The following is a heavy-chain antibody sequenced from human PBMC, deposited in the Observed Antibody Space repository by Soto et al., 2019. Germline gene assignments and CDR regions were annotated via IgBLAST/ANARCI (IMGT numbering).Heavy chain of an antibody. CDR3: ARDGGYEGDYFDY. D-gene: IGHD5-12*01. J-gene: IGHJ4*02. CDR2: IWYDGSNK. CDR1: GFTFSSYG. V-gene: IGHV3-33*01. Sequence: QVQLVESGGGVVQPGRSLRLSCAASGFTFSSYGMHWVRQAPGKGLEWVAVIWYDGSNKYYADSVKGRFTISRDNSKNPLYLQMNSLRAEDTAVYYCARDGGYEGDYFDYWGQGTLVTVSS.